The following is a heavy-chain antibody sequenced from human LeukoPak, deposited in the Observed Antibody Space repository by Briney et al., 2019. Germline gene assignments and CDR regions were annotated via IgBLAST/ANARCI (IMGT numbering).Heavy chain of an antibody. CDR3: ARGDCTDGVCFLFDY. CDR1: GGSISSADYS. Sequence: SETLSLTCAVSGGSISSADYSWSWIRQPPGKGLEWIGYIYHSGSTYYNPSLKSRVTILVDRSKNQFSLKLSSVTAADTAVYYCARGDCTDGVCFLFDYWGQGTLVTVYS. J-gene: IGHJ4*02. D-gene: IGHD2-8*01. V-gene: IGHV4-30-2*01. CDR2: IYHSGST.